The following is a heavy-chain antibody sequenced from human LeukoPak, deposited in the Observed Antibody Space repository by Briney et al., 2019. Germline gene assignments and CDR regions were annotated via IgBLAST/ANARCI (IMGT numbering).Heavy chain of an antibody. V-gene: IGHV1-8*01. CDR3: ARSQSRRITMIVVVITSYYFDY. D-gene: IGHD3-22*01. CDR2: MNPNSGNT. CDR1: GYTFTIYD. J-gene: IGHJ4*02. Sequence: ASVTVSFTASGYTFTIYDINWVRQAPGQGLEWMGWMNPNSGNTGYAQKFQGRVTMTRNTSISTAYMELSSLRSEDTAVYYCARSQSRRITMIVVVITSYYFDYWGQGTLVTVSS.